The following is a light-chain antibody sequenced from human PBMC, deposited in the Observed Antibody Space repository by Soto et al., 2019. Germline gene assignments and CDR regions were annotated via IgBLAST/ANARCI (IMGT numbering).Light chain of an antibody. CDR1: QSVSSSY. CDR3: QQYVISPLT. Sequence: EIVLTQSPGTLSLSPGERATLSCRASQSVSSSYLAWYQQKPGQAPRLLIYGASIRATGIPDRFSGSGSGTDFTLIISRLDPEDFAVYYCQQYVISPLTFGGGTKVEIK. CDR2: GAS. V-gene: IGKV3-20*01. J-gene: IGKJ4*01.